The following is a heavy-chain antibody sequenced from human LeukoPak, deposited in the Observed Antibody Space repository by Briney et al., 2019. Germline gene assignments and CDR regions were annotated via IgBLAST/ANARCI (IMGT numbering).Heavy chain of an antibody. CDR2: INHSGST. Sequence: SETLCLTCAAYGWSFSGYYLSWIRQPPGKGLEWIGEINHSGSTNYNPALKSRLTISVDTSKNQFSLKLSSVTAADTAVYYCARKMPFWSGYFDYWGQGTLVTVSS. J-gene: IGHJ4*02. D-gene: IGHD3-3*01. V-gene: IGHV4-34*01. CDR1: GWSFSGYY. CDR3: ARKMPFWSGYFDY.